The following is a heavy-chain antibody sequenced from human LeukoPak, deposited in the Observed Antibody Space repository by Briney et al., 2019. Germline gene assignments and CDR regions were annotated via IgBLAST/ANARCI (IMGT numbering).Heavy chain of an antibody. D-gene: IGHD3-10*01. CDR2: TIPMYGTA. CDR3: ARVPLQSGAGSYLDS. CDR1: GGTFSSYA. J-gene: IGHJ4*02. V-gene: IGHV1-69*05. Sequence: ASVKVSCKASGGTFSSYAIGWVRQAPGQGLEWVGGTIPMYGTANSAQKFQGRVTISTDKSTNTAAMELSSLRSEDTAVYFCARVPLQSGAGSYLDSWGQGTLVTVSS.